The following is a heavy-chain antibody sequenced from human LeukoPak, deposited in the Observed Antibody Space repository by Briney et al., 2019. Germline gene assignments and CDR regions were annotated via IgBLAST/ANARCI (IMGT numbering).Heavy chain of an antibody. CDR3: AKDDGYSYGYRNGMDV. D-gene: IGHD5-18*01. V-gene: IGHV3-30*18. Sequence: SLRLSCAASGFTVSSNYISWVRQAPGKGLEWVAVISYDGSNKYYAGSVKGRFTISRDNSKNTLYLQMNSLRAEDTAVYYCAKDDGYSYGYRNGMDVWGQGTTVTVSS. CDR2: ISYDGSNK. J-gene: IGHJ6*02. CDR1: GFTVSSNY.